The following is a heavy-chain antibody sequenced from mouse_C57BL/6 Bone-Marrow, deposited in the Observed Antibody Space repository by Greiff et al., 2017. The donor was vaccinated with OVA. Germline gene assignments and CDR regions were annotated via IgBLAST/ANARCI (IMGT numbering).Heavy chain of an antibody. V-gene: IGHV10-3*01. Sequence: VKDRFTISRDDSQSMLYLQMNNLKTEDTAMYYCVRDLSDYLYYYAMDYWGQGTSVTVSS. J-gene: IGHJ4*01. D-gene: IGHD5-5*01. CDR3: VRDLSDYLYYYAMDY.